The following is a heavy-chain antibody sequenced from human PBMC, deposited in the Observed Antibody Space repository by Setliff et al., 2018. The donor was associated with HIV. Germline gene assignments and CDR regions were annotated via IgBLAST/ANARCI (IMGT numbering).Heavy chain of an antibody. D-gene: IGHD3-9*01. V-gene: IGHV1-18*01. CDR1: GYTISAHG. CDR2: ISGDTGDI. J-gene: IGHJ6*02. CDR3: AIDGLSYNILPGSIAYFHSGMDV. Sequence: ASVKVSCKASGYTISAHGVSWVRHVPGHGLEWMGWISGDTGDIKYSQRFEGRLTMTTVTSTNTAYMELRSLRSDDTAVYYCAIDGLSYNILPGSIAYFHSGMDVWGQGTTVTVSS.